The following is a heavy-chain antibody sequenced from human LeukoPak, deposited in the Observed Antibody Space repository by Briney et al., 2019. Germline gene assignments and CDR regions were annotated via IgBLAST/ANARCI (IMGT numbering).Heavy chain of an antibody. Sequence: PGGSLRLSCAASGFTFSSYWMSWVRQALGKGLEWVSYISSSSSTIYYADSVKGRFTISRDNAKNSLYLQMNSLRAEDTAVYYCASEVVYYDFWSGSTRADYWGQGTLVTVSS. CDR2: ISSSSSTI. CDR1: GFTFSSYW. J-gene: IGHJ4*02. V-gene: IGHV3-48*01. D-gene: IGHD3-3*01. CDR3: ASEVVYYDFWSGSTRADY.